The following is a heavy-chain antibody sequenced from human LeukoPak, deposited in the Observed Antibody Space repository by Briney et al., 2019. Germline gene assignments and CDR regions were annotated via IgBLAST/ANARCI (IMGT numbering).Heavy chain of an antibody. J-gene: IGHJ4*02. D-gene: IGHD3-16*02. V-gene: IGHV1-46*01. CDR1: GYTFTSNY. CDR2: ISPSGGST. Sequence: ASVKVSCKAFGYTFTSNYMHWVRQAPGQGPEWMGVISPSGGSTTYAQKFQGRVTLTRDTSISTAYMELSRLRSDDTAVYYCARGGRYYFDYWGQGTLVTVSS. CDR3: ARGGRYYFDY.